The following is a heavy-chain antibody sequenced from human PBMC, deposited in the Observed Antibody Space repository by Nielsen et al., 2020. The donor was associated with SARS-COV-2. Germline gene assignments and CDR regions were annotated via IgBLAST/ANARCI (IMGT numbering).Heavy chain of an antibody. CDR2: VTRNGLNT. V-gene: IGHV3-20*04. Sequence: GGSLRLSCAASRFTFDDYGMSWVRQLPGKGLEWVSGVTRNGLNTDYADSVKGRFTISRDNAKNSLHLQMNSLRGEDTAVYYCARHQYREGLDWELKERVIFDYWGQGSLVTVSS. J-gene: IGHJ4*02. CDR3: ARHQYREGLDWELKERVIFDY. CDR1: RFTFDDYG. D-gene: IGHD1-7*01.